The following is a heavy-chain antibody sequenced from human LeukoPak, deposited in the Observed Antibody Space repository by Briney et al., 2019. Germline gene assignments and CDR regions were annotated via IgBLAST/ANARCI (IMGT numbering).Heavy chain of an antibody. CDR1: GFIISSYW. Sequence: GRSPRLSCAASGFIISSYWMSGVRQAPAKALAWVAKKKQDGSEEYYVDSGQGRFTMSRDNAKNSLYLQMNSLRAEDTAVYYCAKDLHTMQQWLALDAFDIWGQGTMVTVSS. J-gene: IGHJ3*02. CDR3: AKDLHTMQQWLALDAFDI. CDR2: KKQDGSEE. D-gene: IGHD6-19*01. V-gene: IGHV3-7*03.